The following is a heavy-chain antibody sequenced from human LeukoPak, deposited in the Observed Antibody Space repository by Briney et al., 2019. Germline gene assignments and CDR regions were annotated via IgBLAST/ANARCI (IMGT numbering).Heavy chain of an antibody. CDR3: ARQYSSGWHLDY. CDR2: IYSGGST. CDR1: GFTVSSNY. Sequence: GGSLRLSCAASGFTVSSNYMSWVRQAPGKGLEWVSVIYSGGSTYYADSVKGRFTISRDNSKNTLYLQMNSLRAEDTAVYYCARQYSSGWHLDYWGQGTLVTVSS. V-gene: IGHV3-53*01. J-gene: IGHJ4*02. D-gene: IGHD6-19*01.